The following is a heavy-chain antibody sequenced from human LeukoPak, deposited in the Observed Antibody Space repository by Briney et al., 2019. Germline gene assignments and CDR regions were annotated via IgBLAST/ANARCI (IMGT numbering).Heavy chain of an antibody. J-gene: IGHJ3*02. V-gene: IGHV4-59*01. CDR2: IYYSGST. CDR3: ARVRVVNDDDAFDI. Sequence: PSETLSLTCTVSGGSISGYYWSWIRQPPGKGLEWIGYIYYSGSTNYNPSLKSRVTISVDTSKNQFSLKLSSVTAADTAVYYCARVRVVNDDDAFDIWGQGTMVTVSS. CDR1: GGSISGYY. D-gene: IGHD3-3*01.